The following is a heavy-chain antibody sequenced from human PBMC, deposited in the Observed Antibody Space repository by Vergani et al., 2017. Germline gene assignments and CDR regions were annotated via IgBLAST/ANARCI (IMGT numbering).Heavy chain of an antibody. V-gene: IGHV4-61*02. J-gene: IGHJ4*02. D-gene: IGHD1-26*01. CDR1: GGSISSGAYY. CDR3: ARRVEGRMRGSYYEDY. Sequence: QVQLQESGPGLVKPSQTLSLTCTVSGGSISSGAYYWSWIRQLPGKGLEWIGRIYTSGSTNYNPSLKSRVTISEDTSKNQFSLKLSSVTAADTAVYYCARRVEGRMRGSYYEDYWGQGTLVTVSS. CDR2: IYTSGST.